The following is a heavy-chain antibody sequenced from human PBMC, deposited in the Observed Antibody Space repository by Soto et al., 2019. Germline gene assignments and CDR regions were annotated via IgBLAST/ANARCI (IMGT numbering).Heavy chain of an antibody. CDR1: GGSISSSSYY. CDR2: IYYSGST. V-gene: IGHV4-39*01. Sequence: PSETLSLTCTVSGGSISSSSYYWGWIRQPPGKGLEWIGSIYYSGSTYYNPSLKSRVTISVDTSKNQFSLKLSSVTAADTAVYYCARHARSDCTNGVCYDYWGQGTLVTVSS. D-gene: IGHD2-8*01. J-gene: IGHJ4*02. CDR3: ARHARSDCTNGVCYDY.